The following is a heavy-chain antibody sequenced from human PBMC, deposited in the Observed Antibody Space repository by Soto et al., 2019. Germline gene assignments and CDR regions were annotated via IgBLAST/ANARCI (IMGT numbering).Heavy chain of an antibody. CDR1: GGSVSSGSYY. J-gene: IGHJ6*02. CDR2: IYYSGST. V-gene: IGHV4-61*01. CDR3: ARRSIVGATVRYYYGMDV. Sequence: QVQLQESGPGLVKPSETLSLTCTVSGGSVSSGSYYWSWIRQPPGKGLEWIGYIYYSGSTNYNPSHKCRVTISVDTSKNQFSLKLSSVTAADTAVYYCARRSIVGATVRYYYGMDVWGQGTTVTVSS. D-gene: IGHD1-26*01.